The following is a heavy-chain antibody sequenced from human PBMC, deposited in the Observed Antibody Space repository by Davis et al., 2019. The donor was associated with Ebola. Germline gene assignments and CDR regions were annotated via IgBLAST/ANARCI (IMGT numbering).Heavy chain of an antibody. J-gene: IGHJ6*02. V-gene: IGHV1-8*01. Sequence: ASVKVSCKASGYTFTSYHINWVRQATGQGLEWMGWMNPNSGNTGYAQKFQGRVTMTRNTSISTAYMELSSLRSEDTAVYYCAREEGYYYGMDVWGQGTTVTVSS. CDR2: MNPNSGNT. CDR3: AREEGYYYGMDV. CDR1: GYTFTSYH.